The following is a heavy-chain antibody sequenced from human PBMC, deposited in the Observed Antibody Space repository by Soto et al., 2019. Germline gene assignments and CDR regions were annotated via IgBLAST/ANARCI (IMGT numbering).Heavy chain of an antibody. CDR1: GGSISSYY. J-gene: IGHJ4*02. V-gene: IGHV4-59*08. D-gene: IGHD4-17*01. CDR2: IYYSGST. CDR3: ARLDYGGTYYFDY. Sequence: QVQLQESGPGLVKPSETLSLTCTVSGGSISSYYWSWIRQPPGKGLEWIGYIYYSGSTNYNPSLRSRVTISVDTSKNQFSPKLSSVTAADTAVYYCARLDYGGTYYFDYWGQGTLVTVSS.